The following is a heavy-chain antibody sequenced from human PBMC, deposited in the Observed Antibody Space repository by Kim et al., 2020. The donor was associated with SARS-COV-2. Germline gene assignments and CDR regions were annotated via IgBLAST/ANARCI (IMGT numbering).Heavy chain of an antibody. V-gene: IGHV4-61*01. Sequence: SETLSLTCSVSGASVSGGIYLWSWIRQPPGKGLEWIGYVYNSGGNTNYNPSLRGRVAISMDTSKNQFSLNLRSVTAADTAVYYCARDDSVGYSSGWYFFWRQGTLVSVSS. D-gene: IGHD6-19*01. CDR2: VYNSGGNT. J-gene: IGHJ4*02. CDR1: GASVSGGIYL. CDR3: ARDDSVGYSSGWYFF.